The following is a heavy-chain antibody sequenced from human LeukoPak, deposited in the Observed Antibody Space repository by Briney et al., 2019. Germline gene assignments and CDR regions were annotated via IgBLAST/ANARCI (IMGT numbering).Heavy chain of an antibody. CDR3: AKDHANTPVVTN. D-gene: IGHD2-21*02. CDR1: GFSFSTSG. Sequence: GGSLRLSCAASGFSFSTSGMHWVRQAPGKGLEWVAFIGYDGGNKYYADSVTGRFTVSRDNSKNTVDLQMNNLRVDDTAIYYCAKDHANTPVVTNWGQGILVSVSS. V-gene: IGHV3-30*02. CDR2: IGYDGGNK. J-gene: IGHJ4*02.